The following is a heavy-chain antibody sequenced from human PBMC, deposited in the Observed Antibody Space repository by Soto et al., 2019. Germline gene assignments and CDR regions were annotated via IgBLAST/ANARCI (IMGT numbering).Heavy chain of an antibody. V-gene: IGHV3-9*01. CDR1: GFSFDDYA. CDR2: FSWNSATI. D-gene: IGHD6-19*01. CDR3: AKESAAYSGGWHAMDV. Sequence: DVQLVESGGALVQPGRSLRLSCAASGFSFDDYAMHWVRQAPGKGLEWVSGFSWNSATIGYAESVKGRFTISRDNAKNSIHLQMNSLRAEDTAVYFCAKESAAYSGGWHAMDVWGQGTTVTVSS. J-gene: IGHJ6*02.